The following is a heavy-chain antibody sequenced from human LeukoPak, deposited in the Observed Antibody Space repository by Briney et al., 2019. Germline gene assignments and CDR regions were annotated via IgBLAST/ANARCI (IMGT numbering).Heavy chain of an antibody. CDR3: ARLEDIVVVPAAVGWFDP. J-gene: IGHJ5*02. CDR1: GGSISSSSYY. Sequence: KPSGTLSLTCAVSGGSISSSSYYWGWIRQPPGKGLEWIGSIYYSGSTYYNPSLKSRVTISVDTSKNQFSLKLSSVTAADTAVYYCARLEDIVVVPAAVGWFDPWGQGTLVTVSS. V-gene: IGHV4-39*01. D-gene: IGHD2-2*01. CDR2: IYYSGST.